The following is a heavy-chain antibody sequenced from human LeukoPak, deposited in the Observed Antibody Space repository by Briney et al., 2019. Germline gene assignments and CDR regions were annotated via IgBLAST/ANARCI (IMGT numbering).Heavy chain of an antibody. CDR1: GGSINSYY. D-gene: IGHD3-10*01. V-gene: IGHV4-59*01. CDR2: IHYTGST. CDR3: ARGGYYGSGNDFGFDP. Sequence: SETLSLTCTVFGGSINSYYWSWIRQPPGKGLECIGYIHYTGSTNYNPSLKSRVTISVDTSKSQFSLKLSSVTAADTAIYYCARGGYYGSGNDFGFDPWGQGTLVTVSS. J-gene: IGHJ5*02.